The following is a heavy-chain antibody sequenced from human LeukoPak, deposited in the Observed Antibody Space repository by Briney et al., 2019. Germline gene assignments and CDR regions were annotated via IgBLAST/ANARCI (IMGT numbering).Heavy chain of an antibody. J-gene: IGHJ6*03. CDR2: IKQDGSEK. CDR3: AKEPRYEYYYYYYMDV. CDR1: GFTFSSYW. Sequence: GGSLRLSCAASGFTFSSYWMSWVRQAPGKGLEWVANIKQDGSEKYYVDSVKGRFTISRDNAKNSLYLQMNSLRAEDTAVYYCAKEPRYEYYYYYYMDVWGKGTTVTVSS. V-gene: IGHV3-7*03. D-gene: IGHD3-9*01.